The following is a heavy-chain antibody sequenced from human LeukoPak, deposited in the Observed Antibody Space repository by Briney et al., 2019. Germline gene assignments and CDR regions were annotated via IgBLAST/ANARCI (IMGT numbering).Heavy chain of an antibody. CDR2: INHSGST. D-gene: IGHD3-16*01. V-gene: IGHV4-34*01. Sequence: SETLSLTCAVYGGSFSGYYWSWIRQPPGKGLEWIGEINHSGSTNYNPSLKSRVTISIDTSKNQFSLKLRSVTATDTAVYYCARVRRSRLAELDYWGQGTLVTVSS. CDR1: GGSFSGYY. CDR3: ARVRRSRLAELDY. J-gene: IGHJ4*02.